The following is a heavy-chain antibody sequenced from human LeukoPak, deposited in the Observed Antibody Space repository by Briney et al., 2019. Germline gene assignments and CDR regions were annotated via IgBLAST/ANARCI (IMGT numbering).Heavy chain of an antibody. V-gene: IGHV3-7*01. J-gene: IGHJ5*02. D-gene: IGHD6-13*01. CDR2: IKQDGSEK. Sequence: PGGSLRLSCAASGFTFSSYWMSWVRQAPGKGLEWVANIKQDGSEKYYVDSVKGRFTISRDNAKNSLYLQMNSLRAEDTAVYYCARALSFIAAAGNWFDPWGQGTLVTVSS. CDR1: GFTFSSYW. CDR3: ARALSFIAAAGNWFDP.